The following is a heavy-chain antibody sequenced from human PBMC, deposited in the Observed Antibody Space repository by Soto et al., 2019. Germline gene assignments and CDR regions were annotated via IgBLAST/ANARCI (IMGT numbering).Heavy chain of an antibody. CDR3: ARGLGSGDH. CDR1: GYTLTNFY. Sequence: QVQLVQSGAEVKKPGASVKVSCKASGYTLTNFYIHWVRQAPGQGLEWMGIINPNGGSTNYAHNFQGRVTITRDTSTSTVYMDLSSLRSEDTAVYYCARGLGSGDHWGRGTLVTVSS. V-gene: IGHV1-46*03. J-gene: IGHJ5*02. D-gene: IGHD6-25*01. CDR2: INPNGGST.